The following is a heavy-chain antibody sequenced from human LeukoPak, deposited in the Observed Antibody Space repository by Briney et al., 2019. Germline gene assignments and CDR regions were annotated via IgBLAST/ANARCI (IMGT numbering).Heavy chain of an antibody. V-gene: IGHV1-69*05. CDR1: XXTFISYA. Sequence: SVKXXXXXSXXTFISYAIXWVRQAPGQGLEWMGRIIPIFGTENYAQKFQGRVTITTDESTSTAYMELSSLRSEDTAVYYCARVGEKWELLTWGQGTLVTVSS. D-gene: IGHD1-26*01. CDR3: ARVGEKWELLT. J-gene: IGHJ5*02. CDR2: IIPIFGTE.